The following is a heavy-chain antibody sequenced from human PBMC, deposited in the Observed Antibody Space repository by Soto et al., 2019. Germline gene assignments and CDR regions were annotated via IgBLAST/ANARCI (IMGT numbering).Heavy chain of an antibody. Sequence: GASVKVSCKASDYSFSSYAISWVRQAPGQGLEWMGWINPYNENTNYAQKFQGRISMTTDTSTSTAYMELRSLRSDDTAVYYCAIPLYCSSTSCPPYGMDVWGQGTTVTVSS. D-gene: IGHD2-2*01. V-gene: IGHV1-18*01. CDR1: DYSFSSYA. CDR2: INPYNENT. J-gene: IGHJ6*02. CDR3: AIPLYCSSTSCPPYGMDV.